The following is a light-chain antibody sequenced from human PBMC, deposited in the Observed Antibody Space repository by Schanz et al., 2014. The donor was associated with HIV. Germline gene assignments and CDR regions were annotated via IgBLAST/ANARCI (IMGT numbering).Light chain of an antibody. CDR3: ASYTNSATFV. J-gene: IGLJ1*01. Sequence: QSALTQPPSASGSPGQSVTISCTGTSSDVGDYNYVSWYQQHPGKAPKIMIYEVSKRPSGVPDRFSGSKSGNTASLTISGLQAEDEADYYCASYTNSATFVFGTATKLTVL. CDR1: SSDVGDYNY. CDR2: EVS. V-gene: IGLV2-8*01.